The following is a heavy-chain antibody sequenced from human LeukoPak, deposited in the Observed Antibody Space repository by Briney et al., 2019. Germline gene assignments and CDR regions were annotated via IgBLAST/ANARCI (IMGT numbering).Heavy chain of an antibody. V-gene: IGHV4-61*02. CDR2: IYTSGST. CDR1: GDSISSGSYY. D-gene: IGHD3-10*01. J-gene: IGHJ5*02. CDR3: ARDSVGYYGSGTDP. Sequence: SETLSLTCTVSGDSISSGSYYWSWIRQPAGKGLEWIGRIYTSGSTNYNPSLKSRVTISVDTSKNQFSLKLSSVTAADTAVYYCARDSVGYYGSGTDPWGQGTLVTVSS.